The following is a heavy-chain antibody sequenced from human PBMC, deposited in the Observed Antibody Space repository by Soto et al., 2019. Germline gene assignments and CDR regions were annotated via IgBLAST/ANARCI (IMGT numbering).Heavy chain of an antibody. D-gene: IGHD6-13*01. CDR2: INPNSGGT. CDR1: GYTFTGYD. CDR3: ARGIGSSWQYYYYGMDV. J-gene: IGHJ6*02. Sequence: VSVKVSCKASGYTFTGYDMHWVRQAPGKGLEWMGWINPNSGGTNYAQKFQGWVTMTRDTSISTAYMELSRLRSDDTAVYYCARGIGSSWQYYYYGMDVWGQGTTVTVSS. V-gene: IGHV1-2*04.